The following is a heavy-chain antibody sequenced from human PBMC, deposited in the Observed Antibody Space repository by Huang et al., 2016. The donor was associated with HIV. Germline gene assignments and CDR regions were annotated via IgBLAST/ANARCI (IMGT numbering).Heavy chain of an antibody. V-gene: IGHV3-30*18. J-gene: IGHJ4*02. Sequence: QVQLVESGGGVVQPGMSLRLSCAASGFTFTSFGMHWVRQAPGKGLEWVALTSYDGSDKYYADSVKGRFTISRDNSKNTLYLRMNSLRAEDTAVYYCAKEVWDYGDYRLCNWGQGTLVSVSS. D-gene: IGHD4-17*01. CDR2: TSYDGSDK. CDR1: GFTFTSFG. CDR3: AKEVWDYGDYRLCN.